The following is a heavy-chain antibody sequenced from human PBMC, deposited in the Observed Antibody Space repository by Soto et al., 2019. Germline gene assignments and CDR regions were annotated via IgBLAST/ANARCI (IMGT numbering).Heavy chain of an antibody. Sequence: QVQLQQWGAGLLKPSETLSLTCAVYGGSFSGYYWSWIRQPPGKGLEWIGEINHSGSTNYNPSLKSRVTRSVDTSKNQFSLKLSSVTAADTAVYYCASGWIDDYADYWGQGTLVTVSS. CDR3: ASGWIDDYADY. CDR2: INHSGST. J-gene: IGHJ4*02. V-gene: IGHV4-34*01. D-gene: IGHD4-17*01. CDR1: GGSFSGYY.